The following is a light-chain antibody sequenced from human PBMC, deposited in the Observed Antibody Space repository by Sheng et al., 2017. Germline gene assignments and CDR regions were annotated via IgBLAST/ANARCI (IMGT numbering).Light chain of an antibody. Sequence: QSALTQPASVSGSPGQSITISCTGTSSDVGGYNYVSWYQQYPGKAPKLMIYDVSNRPSGVSNRFSGSKSGNTASLTISGLQAEDEADYYCSSYTSRSTHIFGGGTKLTVL. CDR3: SSYTSRSTHI. CDR2: DVS. J-gene: IGLJ2*01. V-gene: IGLV2-14*01. CDR1: SSDVGGYNY.